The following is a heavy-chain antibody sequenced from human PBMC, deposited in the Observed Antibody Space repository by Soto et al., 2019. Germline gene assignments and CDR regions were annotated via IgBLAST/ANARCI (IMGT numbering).Heavy chain of an antibody. CDR2: IKSDGSGA. D-gene: IGHD3-16*01. V-gene: IGHV3-74*01. CDR3: ARGDGDDHDGNDYLGRQ. Sequence: EVQLVESGGDLVQPGGSLRLSCAASGFTFSSYWMHWVRQAPGKGLVWVSRIKSDGSGAIYADSVKGRFTVSRDNAQNTLHLLMNRLSAEDTAVYYCARGDGDDHDGNDYLGRQWGQGTRVTVSS. CDR1: GFTFSSYW. J-gene: IGHJ1*01.